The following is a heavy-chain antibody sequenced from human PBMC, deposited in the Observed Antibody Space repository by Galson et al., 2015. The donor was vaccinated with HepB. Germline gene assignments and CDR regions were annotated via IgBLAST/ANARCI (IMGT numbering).Heavy chain of an antibody. CDR2: IGSYSGYT. V-gene: IGHV1-18*01. J-gene: IGHJ4*02. Sequence: SVKVSCKASGYIFTTYGITWVRQAPGQGLEWVGWIGSYSGYTNYAQKFEGRVTMTTDTATSTGYMELRSLTSDDTAVYYCARDRASIGYYYIWGQGTLVTVSS. CDR3: ARDRASIGYYYI. D-gene: IGHD3-22*01. CDR1: GYIFTTYG.